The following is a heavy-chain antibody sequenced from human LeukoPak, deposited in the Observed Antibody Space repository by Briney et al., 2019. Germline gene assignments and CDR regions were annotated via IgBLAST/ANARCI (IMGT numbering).Heavy chain of an antibody. CDR3: ARTCGSYPCSYYYGMDV. CDR2: ISAYNGNT. V-gene: IGHV1-18*01. J-gene: IGHJ6*02. D-gene: IGHD1-26*01. CDR1: GYTFTSYG. Sequence: ASVKVSCKASGYTFTSYGIIWVRQAPGQGLEWMGWISAYNGNTNYVQKLQGRVTMVTDTSTSTAYMELRSLRSDDTAVYYCARTCGSYPCSYYYGMDVWGQGTTVTVSS.